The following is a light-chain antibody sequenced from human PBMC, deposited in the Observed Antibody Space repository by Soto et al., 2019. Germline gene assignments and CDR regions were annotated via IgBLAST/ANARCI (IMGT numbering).Light chain of an antibody. Sequence: QSALTQPRSVSGSPGQTVTISCTGTSSDVGGYNYVSWYQQHPGKPPKLLIYDVSKRPSGVPDRFSGSNSGNTSSPTISGLQPEDEADYYCCSYAGSYSLYVFGTGTKLTVL. J-gene: IGLJ1*01. CDR1: SSDVGGYNY. CDR3: CSYAGSYSLYV. V-gene: IGLV2-11*01. CDR2: DVS.